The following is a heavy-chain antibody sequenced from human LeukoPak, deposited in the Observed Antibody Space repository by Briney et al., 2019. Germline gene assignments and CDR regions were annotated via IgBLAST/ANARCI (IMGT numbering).Heavy chain of an antibody. CDR1: GFTVSSNY. J-gene: IGHJ4*02. CDR3: ARRGYDYGSPFDY. CDR2: IYSGGST. Sequence: QPGGSLRLSCAVSGFTVSSNYMSWVRQAPGKGLEWVSLIYSGGSTYYADSVEGRFTISRDYSKNTLYLQMNSLRAEDTAVYYCARRGYDYGSPFDYWGQGTLVTVSS. V-gene: IGHV3-53*01. D-gene: IGHD5-18*01.